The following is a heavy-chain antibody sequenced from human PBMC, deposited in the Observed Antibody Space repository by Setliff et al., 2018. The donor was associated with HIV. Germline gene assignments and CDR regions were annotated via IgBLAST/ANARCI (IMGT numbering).Heavy chain of an antibody. J-gene: IGHJ4*02. CDR3: VTDRTIFGLVTEYYFDY. V-gene: IGHV3-15*01. Sequence: LRLSCAASGFTFRNAWMNWVRQAPGKGLEWLGLIKSKSDGGATDYPASVKGRFTISRDDSKNTLYLQINSLKIEDTAVYYCVTDRTIFGLVTEYYFDYWGQGALVTVSS. CDR1: GFTFRNAW. CDR2: IKSKSDGGAT. D-gene: IGHD3-3*01.